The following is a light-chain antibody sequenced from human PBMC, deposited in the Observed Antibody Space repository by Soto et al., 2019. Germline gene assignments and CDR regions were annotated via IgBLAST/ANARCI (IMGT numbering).Light chain of an antibody. CDR3: QQSYNSPPLT. Sequence: DLQMTQSPSSLSASIGDRVTITCRASQSIRSHLNWYQQKPGKAPKLLIYTASTLQSGAPPRFSGSGSGTDFTLTISSLQPEDSATYYCQQSYNSPPLTFGGGTKVEIK. V-gene: IGKV1-39*01. CDR1: QSIRSH. J-gene: IGKJ4*01. CDR2: TAS.